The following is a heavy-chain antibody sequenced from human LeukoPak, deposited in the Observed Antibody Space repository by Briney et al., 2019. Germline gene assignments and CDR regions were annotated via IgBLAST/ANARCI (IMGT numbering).Heavy chain of an antibody. CDR2: IRAYNGNT. J-gene: IGHJ3*02. D-gene: IGHD3-3*01. CDR1: GYTFTSYG. CDR3: ARDTPITIFGVVIPLAFDI. Sequence: ASVKVSCKASGYTFTSYGNSWVRQAPGQGLEWMGWIRAYNGNTNYAQKLHGRVTMTTNTSTSTAYMELRSLRSDDTAVYYCARDTPITIFGVVIPLAFDIWGQGTMVTVSS. V-gene: IGHV1-18*01.